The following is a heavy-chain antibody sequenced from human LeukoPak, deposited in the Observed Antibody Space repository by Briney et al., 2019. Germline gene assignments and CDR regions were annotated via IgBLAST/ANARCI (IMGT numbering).Heavy chain of an antibody. V-gene: IGHV3-9*01. Sequence: PGGSLRLSCAASGFIFDDYAMHWVRQAPGKGLEWVSGISWNSGSIGYADSVKGRFTISRDNAKNSLYLQMNSLGAEDTALYYCAKDNHYSPYYMDVWGKGTTVTISS. CDR1: GFIFDDYA. J-gene: IGHJ6*03. CDR2: ISWNSGSI. CDR3: AKDNHYSPYYMDV. D-gene: IGHD4-11*01.